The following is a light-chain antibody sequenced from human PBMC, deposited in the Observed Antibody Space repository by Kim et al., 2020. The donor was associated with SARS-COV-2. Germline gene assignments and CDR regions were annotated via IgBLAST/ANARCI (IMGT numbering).Light chain of an antibody. Sequence: PGDRPTLSCRAIQSVTSTYVAWYQQKPGQAPRLLIYGTSTRAAGIPGRFSGSGSGTEYTLTINRLEPEDFAIYYCQQFGSSRTWTFGQGTKVDIK. CDR1: QSVTSTY. CDR3: QQFGSSRTWT. J-gene: IGKJ1*01. V-gene: IGKV3-20*01. CDR2: GTS.